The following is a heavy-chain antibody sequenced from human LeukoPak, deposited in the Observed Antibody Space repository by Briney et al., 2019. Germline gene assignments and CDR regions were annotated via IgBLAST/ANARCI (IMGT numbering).Heavy chain of an antibody. CDR3: TTDIVVVPAPDAFDI. V-gene: IGHV3-15*01. Sequence: GGSLRLSCAASGFTFSNAWMSCVRQAPGKGLEWVGRIKSKTDGWTTDYAAPVKGRFTISRDDSKNTLYLQMNSLKTEDTAVYYCTTDIVVVPAPDAFDIWGQGTMVTVSS. J-gene: IGHJ3*02. CDR2: IKSKTDGWTT. CDR1: GFTFSNAW. D-gene: IGHD2-2*01.